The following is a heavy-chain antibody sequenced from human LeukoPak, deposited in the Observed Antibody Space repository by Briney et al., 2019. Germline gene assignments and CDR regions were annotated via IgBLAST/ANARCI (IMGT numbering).Heavy chain of an antibody. V-gene: IGHV3-23*01. Sequence: GGPLRLSCAASGYIFSSYAMSGVREAPGRGVEGILVISGRGGNTNYADSVKGRFTISRDNSKNTLYLQMNSLRAEDTAVYYCAKERSASYYYDSSGYSNYNFDYWGQGTLVTISS. CDR2: ISGRGGNT. CDR3: AKERSASYYYDSSGYSNYNFDY. J-gene: IGHJ4*02. CDR1: GYIFSSYA. D-gene: IGHD3-22*01.